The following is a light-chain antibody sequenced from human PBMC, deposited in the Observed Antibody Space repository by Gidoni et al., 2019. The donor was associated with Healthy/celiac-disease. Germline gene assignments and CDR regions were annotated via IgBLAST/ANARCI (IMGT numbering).Light chain of an antibody. J-gene: IGKJ1*01. CDR1: QSVLYSSNNKNY. Sequence: DIVMTQSPDSLAVSLGERATIHCKSSQSVLYSSNNKNYLAWYQQKPGQPPKLLIYWASTRESGVPDRFSGSGSGTDFTLTISSLQAEDVAVYYCQQYYSTPPTFGQETKVEIK. CDR3: QQYYSTPPT. CDR2: WAS. V-gene: IGKV4-1*01.